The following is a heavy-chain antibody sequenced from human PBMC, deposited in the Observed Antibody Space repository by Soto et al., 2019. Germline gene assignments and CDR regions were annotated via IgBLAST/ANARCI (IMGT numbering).Heavy chain of an antibody. J-gene: IGHJ4*02. D-gene: IGHD4-4*01. V-gene: IGHV3-23*01. CDR1: GFTFSSYA. Sequence: PGGSLRLSCAASGFTFSSYAMSWVRQAPGKGLEWVSAISGSGGSTYYADSVKGRLTISRDNSKYTLYLQMNSLRAEDTAVYYCAKDDTVNPEYYFDYWGQGTLVTVSS. CDR2: ISGSGGST. CDR3: AKDDTVNPEYYFDY.